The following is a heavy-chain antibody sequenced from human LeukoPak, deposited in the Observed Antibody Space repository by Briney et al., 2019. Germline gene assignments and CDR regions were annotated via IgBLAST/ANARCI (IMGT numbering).Heavy chain of an antibody. Sequence: GGSLRLPCAASGFTFGSYAMYWVRQAPGKGLEWVSGISGSGGSTFYADSVKGRFTISRDNSKNTLYLQMNSLRAEDTAVYYCAKGATVTTLDSYYYGMDVWGQGTTVTVSS. CDR2: ISGSGGST. V-gene: IGHV3-23*01. D-gene: IGHD4-17*01. CDR1: GFTFGSYA. J-gene: IGHJ6*02. CDR3: AKGATVTTLDSYYYGMDV.